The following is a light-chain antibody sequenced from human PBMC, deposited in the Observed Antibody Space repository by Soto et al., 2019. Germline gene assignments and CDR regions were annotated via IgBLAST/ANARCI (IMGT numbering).Light chain of an antibody. CDR1: QSTRSN. J-gene: IGKJ4*01. CDR3: QYYNNSSVT. CDR2: AAS. Sequence: EIVMTQSPVTLSVSPGERATLAFRASQSTRSNIAWYQPKPVQTPRLLIYAASTRATGIPARFSGSGSETEFTLTFGSLLSEEFAVYYGQYYNNSSVTFGGGTKVEVK. V-gene: IGKV3-15*01.